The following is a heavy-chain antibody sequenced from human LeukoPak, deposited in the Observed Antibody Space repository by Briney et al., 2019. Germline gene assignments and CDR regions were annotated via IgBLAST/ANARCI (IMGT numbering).Heavy chain of an antibody. J-gene: IGHJ4*02. Sequence: SETLSLTCTVSGGSISSHYWSWIRQPPGKGLEWVGYIYYSGSTNYNPSLKSRATISVDTSKNQFSLKLRSLPAADPAVYYCARMGGFWSGYYNDYWGQGTLVTVSS. CDR2: IYYSGST. CDR1: GGSISSHY. V-gene: IGHV4-59*11. CDR3: ARMGGFWSGYYNDY. D-gene: IGHD3-3*01.